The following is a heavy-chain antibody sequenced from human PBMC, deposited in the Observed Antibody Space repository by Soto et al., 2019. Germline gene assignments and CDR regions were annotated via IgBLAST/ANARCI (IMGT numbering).Heavy chain of an antibody. V-gene: IGHV5-51*01. D-gene: IGHD6-6*01. CDR2: IYPGDSDT. J-gene: IGHJ6*02. CDR1: GYSFTSYW. Sequence: GESLKISCKGSGYSFTSYWIGWVRQMPGKGLEWMGIIYPGDSDTRYSPSFQGQVTTSADKSISTAYLQWSSLKASDTAMYYCARIYSSSSDSSYYYGMDVWGQGTTVTVSS. CDR3: ARIYSSSSDSSYYYGMDV.